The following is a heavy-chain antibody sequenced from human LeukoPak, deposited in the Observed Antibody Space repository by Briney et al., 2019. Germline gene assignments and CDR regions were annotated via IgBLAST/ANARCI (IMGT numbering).Heavy chain of an antibody. CDR3: AREAY. CDR2: ISSDGNNK. CDR1: GFAFVTYA. J-gene: IGHJ1*01. Sequence: PGRSVRLSCAASGFAFVTYAMHWVRQAPGKGLEWVAVISSDGNNKYYADSVKGRFTISRDNPKNTLFLQMNSLRAEDTAVYYCAREAYWGQGTLVTVSS. V-gene: IGHV3-30-3*01.